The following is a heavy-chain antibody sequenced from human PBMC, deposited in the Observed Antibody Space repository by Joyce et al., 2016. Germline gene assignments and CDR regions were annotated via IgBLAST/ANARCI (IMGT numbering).Heavy chain of an antibody. CDR1: GFSLSTSGVV. Sequence: QINLKESGPTLVKPAQTLTLTCIFSGFSLSTSGVVVGWIRQPPGQALEWLALIYGDDDQQYSPSLKSRLAITKDTYTNQVVLTMTNVDPGDTATYFCAHGTSFGVALWRYWYFDLWGRGSLVIVSS. CDR2: IYGDDDQ. V-gene: IGHV2-5*02. D-gene: IGHD2-21*01. J-gene: IGHJ2*01. CDR3: AHGTSFGVALWRYWYFDL.